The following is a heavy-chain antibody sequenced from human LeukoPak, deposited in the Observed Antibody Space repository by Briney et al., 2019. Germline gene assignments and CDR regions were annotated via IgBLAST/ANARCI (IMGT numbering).Heavy chain of an antibody. V-gene: IGHV4-4*09. D-gene: IGHD1-26*01. CDR1: GGSISSYY. J-gene: IGHJ4*02. CDR3: ATSDGGVGATLFDY. Sequence: PSETLSLTCTVSGGSISSYYWMCLRQPPGQGRVWIGYIYTSGSTNYNPSLKSRVTISVDTSKNQFSLKLSSVTAADTAVYYCATSDGGVGATLFDYWGQGTLVTVSS. CDR2: IYTSGST.